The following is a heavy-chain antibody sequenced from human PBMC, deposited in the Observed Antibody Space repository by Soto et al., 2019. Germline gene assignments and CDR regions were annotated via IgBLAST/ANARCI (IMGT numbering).Heavy chain of an antibody. D-gene: IGHD4-17*01. CDR3: AKDPTYPMTTVTTLHEEPTN. J-gene: IGHJ4*02. Sequence: GGSLRLSCAASGFTFSSYAMSWVRQAPGKGLEWVSAISGSGGSTYYADSGKGRFTISRDNSKNTLYLQMNSLRAEDTAVYYCAKDPTYPMTTVTTLHEEPTNWGQGTLVTVSS. V-gene: IGHV3-23*01. CDR2: ISGSGGST. CDR1: GFTFSSYA.